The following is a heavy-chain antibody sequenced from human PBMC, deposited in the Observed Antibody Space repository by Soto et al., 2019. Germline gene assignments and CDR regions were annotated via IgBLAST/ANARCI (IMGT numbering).Heavy chain of an antibody. J-gene: IGHJ4*02. CDR3: AKGYYDFWSGYYTDYYFDY. Sequence: LRLSCAASGFTFSSYGMHWVRQASGKGLEWVAVISYDGSNKYYADSVKGRFTISRDNSKNTLYLQMNSLRAEDTAVYYCAKGYYDFWSGYYTDYYFDYWGQGTLVTVSS. CDR1: GFTFSSYG. D-gene: IGHD3-3*01. CDR2: ISYDGSNK. V-gene: IGHV3-30*18.